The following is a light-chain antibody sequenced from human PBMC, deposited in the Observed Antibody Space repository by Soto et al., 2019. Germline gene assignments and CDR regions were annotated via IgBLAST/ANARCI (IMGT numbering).Light chain of an antibody. CDR3: QSYDRSLSGYV. Sequence: QPVLTQPPSVSGAPGQWVTISCTGSSSNFGAGFDVHWYQQLPGTAPKLLIYGITNRPSGVPDRFSGSKSGTSASLAITGLQAEDEAVYYCQSYDRSLSGYVFGTGTQLTVL. V-gene: IGLV1-40*01. CDR1: SSNFGAGFD. CDR2: GIT. J-gene: IGLJ1*01.